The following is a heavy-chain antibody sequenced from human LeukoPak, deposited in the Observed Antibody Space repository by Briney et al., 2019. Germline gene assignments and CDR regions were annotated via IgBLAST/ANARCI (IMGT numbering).Heavy chain of an antibody. V-gene: IGHV1-69*04. J-gene: IGHJ4*02. CDR3: ARVSRFGEFFDY. CDR1: GGTFSSFV. CDR2: VIPVLGIA. Sequence: SVKVSCKASGGTFSSFVIGWVRQAPGQGLEWMGRVIPVLGIANYAQKFQGRVTIAADKSTSTAYMELSSLRSEDTAVYYCARVSRFGEFFDYWGQGTLVTVSS. D-gene: IGHD3-10*01.